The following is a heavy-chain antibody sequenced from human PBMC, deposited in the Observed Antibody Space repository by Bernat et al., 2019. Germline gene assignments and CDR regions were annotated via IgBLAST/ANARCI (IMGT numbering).Heavy chain of an antibody. CDR1: GFTVSRIY. Sequence: EVQLVESGGGLVQPGGSLRLSCAASGFTVSRIYMSWVRQAPGKGLEWVSVINDDGPTYYADSVKGRFTISRDNSKNTLYLQMDSLRVDDTAVYYCARGKRGSGSYEWGQGTLVTVSS. D-gene: IGHD1-26*01. CDR2: INDDGPT. V-gene: IGHV3-66*01. CDR3: ARGKRGSGSYE. J-gene: IGHJ4*02.